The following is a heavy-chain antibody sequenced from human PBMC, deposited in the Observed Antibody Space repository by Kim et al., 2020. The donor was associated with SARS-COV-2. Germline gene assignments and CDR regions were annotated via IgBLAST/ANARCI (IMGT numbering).Heavy chain of an antibody. V-gene: IGHV4-31*03. CDR3: AGVLRGYYDSSGYYYPLWFDP. Sequence: SETLSLTCTVSGGSISSGGYYWSWIRQHPGKGLEGIGYIYYSGSTYYNPSLKSRVTISVDTSKNQFSLKLSSVTAADTAVYYCAGVLRGYYDSSGYYYPLWFDPWGQGTLVTVSS. CDR2: IYYSGST. CDR1: GGSISSGGYY. J-gene: IGHJ5*02. D-gene: IGHD3-22*01.